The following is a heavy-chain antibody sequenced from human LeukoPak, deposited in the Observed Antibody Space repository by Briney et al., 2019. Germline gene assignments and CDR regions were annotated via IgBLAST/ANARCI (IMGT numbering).Heavy chain of an antibody. CDR2: IIPIFGTT. CDR3: ARGAGVAVAGTLGY. J-gene: IGHJ4*02. D-gene: IGHD6-19*01. CDR1: GGTFSSYA. Sequence: GASVKVSCKASGGTFSSYAISWVRQAPGQGLEWMGGIIPIFGTTNYAQKFQGRVTITADKSTSTAYMELSSLRSEDTAVYYCARGAGVAVAGTLGYWGQGTLVTVSS. V-gene: IGHV1-69*06.